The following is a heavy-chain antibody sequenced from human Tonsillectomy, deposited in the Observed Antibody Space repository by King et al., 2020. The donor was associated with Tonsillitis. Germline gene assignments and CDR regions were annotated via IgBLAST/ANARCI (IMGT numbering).Heavy chain of an antibody. Sequence: VQLVQSGAEVKKPGSSVKVSCKASGGTFSSYAISWVRQAPGQGLEWMGGIIPIFGTANYAQKFQGRVTITADESTSTAYMALSSLRSEDTAVYYCARDLIVGATGLYYFDYWGQGTLVTVSS. J-gene: IGHJ4*02. CDR1: GGTFSSYA. CDR3: ARDLIVGATGLYYFDY. D-gene: IGHD1-26*01. V-gene: IGHV1-69*01. CDR2: IIPIFGTA.